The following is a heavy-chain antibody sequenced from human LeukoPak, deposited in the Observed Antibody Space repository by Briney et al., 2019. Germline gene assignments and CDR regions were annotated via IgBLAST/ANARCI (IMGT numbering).Heavy chain of an antibody. D-gene: IGHD5-18*01. CDR1: GFSFSSYA. CDR2: ISGSGGST. Sequence: QPGGSLRLSCAASGFSFSSYALTWVRQSPGKGLERVSAISGSGGSTYYADSVKGRFTISRDNSKNTLYLQMNSLRAEDTAVYYCASQRIQLWTGYYGMDVWGQGTTVTVSS. V-gene: IGHV3-23*01. J-gene: IGHJ6*02. CDR3: ASQRIQLWTGYYGMDV.